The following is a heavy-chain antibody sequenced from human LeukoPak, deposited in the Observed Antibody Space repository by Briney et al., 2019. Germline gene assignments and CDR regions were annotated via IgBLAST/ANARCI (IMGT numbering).Heavy chain of an antibody. D-gene: IGHD4-11*01. CDR3: AKYSNKPASSFFDY. Sequence: GGSLRLSCAASGFTFDDYAMHWVRQAPGKGLEWVSGISWNSGSIGYADSVKGRFTISRDTAKNSLYLQMNSLRAEDTAVYYCAKYSNKPASSFFDYWGQGTLVTVSS. V-gene: IGHV3-9*01. CDR2: ISWNSGSI. CDR1: GFTFDDYA. J-gene: IGHJ4*02.